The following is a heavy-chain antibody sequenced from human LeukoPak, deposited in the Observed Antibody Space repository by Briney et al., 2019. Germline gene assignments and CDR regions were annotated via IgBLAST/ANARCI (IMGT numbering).Heavy chain of an antibody. V-gene: IGHV2-5*08. Sequence: KPSQTLSLTCAVSGGSISSGGYSWSWIRQPPGKALEWLALIYWDDDKRYSPSLKSRLTITKDTSKNQVVLTMTNMDPVDTATYYCAHAQGLWFGGPQNWFDPWGQGTLVTVSS. J-gene: IGHJ5*02. D-gene: IGHD3-10*01. CDR2: IYWDDDK. CDR3: AHAQGLWFGGPQNWFDP. CDR1: GGSISSGGYS.